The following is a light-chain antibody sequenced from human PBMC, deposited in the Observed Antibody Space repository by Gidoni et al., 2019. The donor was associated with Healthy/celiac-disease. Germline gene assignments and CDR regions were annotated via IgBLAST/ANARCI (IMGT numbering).Light chain of an antibody. CDR3: QQYGSSIFT. J-gene: IGKJ3*01. CDR1: QSVSSSY. CDR2: GAS. Sequence: EIVLTQSPGTLSLSPGERATLSCRASQSVSSSYLAWYQQKPGQAPRLLIYGASSRATGIPDRFSGSGSGTDFTLTISRLEPEDFAVYYCQQYGSSIFTFXPXTKVXIK. V-gene: IGKV3-20*01.